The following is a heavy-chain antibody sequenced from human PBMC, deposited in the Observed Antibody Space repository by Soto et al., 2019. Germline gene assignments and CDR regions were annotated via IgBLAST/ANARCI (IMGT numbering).Heavy chain of an antibody. J-gene: IGHJ4*02. CDR1: GFTFSSYA. V-gene: IGHV3-30-3*01. CDR3: ARSARRIAAAGIHFDY. D-gene: IGHD6-13*01. Sequence: GGSLRLSCAASGFTFSSYAMHWVRQAPGKGLEWVAVISYDGSNKYYADSVKGRFTISRDNSKNTPYLQMNSLRAEDTAVYYRARSARRIAAAGIHFDYWGQGTLVTVSS. CDR2: ISYDGSNK.